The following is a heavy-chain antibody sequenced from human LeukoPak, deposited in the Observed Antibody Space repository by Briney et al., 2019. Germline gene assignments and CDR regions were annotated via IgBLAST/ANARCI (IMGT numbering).Heavy chain of an antibody. D-gene: IGHD3-3*01. J-gene: IGHJ6*03. CDR1: GCTFTGYY. CDR3: ARDTARITIFGVAKYMDV. CDR2: INPNSGGT. Sequence: ASVKVSCKASGCTFTGYYMHWVRQAPGQGLEWMGWINPNSGGTNYAQKFQGRVTMTRDTSISTAYMELSRLRSDDTAVYYCARDTARITIFGVAKYMDVWGKGTTVTVSS. V-gene: IGHV1-2*02.